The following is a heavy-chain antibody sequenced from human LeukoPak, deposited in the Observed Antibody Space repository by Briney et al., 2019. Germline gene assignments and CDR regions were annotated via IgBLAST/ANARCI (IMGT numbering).Heavy chain of an antibody. CDR1: GGSISSGGYY. CDR2: IYHSGST. D-gene: IGHD3-22*01. J-gene: IGHJ4*02. CDR3: ARDDYDSSGYYYVY. V-gene: IGHV4-30-2*01. Sequence: SETLSLTCTVSGGSISSGGYYWSWIRQHPGKGLEWIGYIYHSGSTYYNPSLKSRVTISVDRSKNQFSLKLSSVTAADTAVYYCARDDYDSSGYYYVYWGQGTLVTVSS.